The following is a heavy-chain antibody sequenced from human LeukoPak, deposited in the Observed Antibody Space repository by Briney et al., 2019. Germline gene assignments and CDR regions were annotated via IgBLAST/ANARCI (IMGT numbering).Heavy chain of an antibody. V-gene: IGHV3-7*01. Sequence: GGSVRLSCAASGFTFSSYWMSWVRQAPGKGLEWVANIKQDGSEKYYVDSVKGRFTISRDNAKNSLYLQMNSLRAEDTAVYYCARVEGYCSSTSCRPNYFDLWGRGTLVTVSS. J-gene: IGHJ2*01. CDR3: ARVEGYCSSTSCRPNYFDL. D-gene: IGHD2-2*01. CDR1: GFTFSSYW. CDR2: IKQDGSEK.